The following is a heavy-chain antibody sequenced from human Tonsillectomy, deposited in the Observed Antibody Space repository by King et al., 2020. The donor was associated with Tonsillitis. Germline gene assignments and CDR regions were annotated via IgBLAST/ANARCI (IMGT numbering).Heavy chain of an antibody. CDR2: IYYSGST. CDR1: GGSISIYY. CDR3: SRHPHPPTRQVDFYFYIDV. V-gene: IGHV4-59*08. D-gene: IGHD2-15*01. J-gene: IGHJ6*03. Sequence: QLQESGPGLVKPSETLSLTCTVSGGSISIYYWSWIRQPPGKGLEWIGYIYYSGSTNYNPSLKSRVTISVDTSKNQFSLNLSSVTAADTAVDYCSRHPHPPTRQVDFYFYIDVWGKGTTVTVSS.